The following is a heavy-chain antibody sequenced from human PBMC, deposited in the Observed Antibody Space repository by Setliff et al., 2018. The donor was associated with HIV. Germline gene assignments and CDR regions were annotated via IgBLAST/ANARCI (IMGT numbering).Heavy chain of an antibody. CDR3: ARGRMATVLIRNWIDP. CDR2: IYHSGTT. D-gene: IGHD4-4*01. V-gene: IGHV4-31*03. J-gene: IGHJ5*02. Sequence: LSLTCTVSGGPISSGDYYWTWIRQHPEKGLDWIGYIYHSGTTYYNPSLRSRVTISIDTSKNQFSLKLSSVTAADTAMYYCARGRMATVLIRNWIDPWGQGSLVTVSS. CDR1: GGPISSGDYY.